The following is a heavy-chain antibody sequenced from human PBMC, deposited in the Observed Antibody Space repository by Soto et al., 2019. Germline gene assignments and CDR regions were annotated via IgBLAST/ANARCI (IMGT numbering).Heavy chain of an antibody. D-gene: IGHD6-19*01. CDR2: IYYSGST. CDR1: GGSISSYY. Sequence: SETLSLTCTVSGGSISSYYWSWIRQPPGKGLEWIGYIYYSGSTNYNPSLKSRVTISVDTSKNQFSLKLSSVTAADTAVYYCARVRWTVAGPGHFDYWGQGTLVTVAS. V-gene: IGHV4-59*01. J-gene: IGHJ4*02. CDR3: ARVRWTVAGPGHFDY.